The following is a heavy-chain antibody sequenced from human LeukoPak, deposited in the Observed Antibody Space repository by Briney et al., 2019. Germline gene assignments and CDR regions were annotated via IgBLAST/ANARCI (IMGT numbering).Heavy chain of an antibody. D-gene: IGHD6-19*01. Sequence: PSQTLSLTCVVSGDSVSSKNGAWNWIRQSPSRGLEWLGRTYYRSKWYNDYAESMEGRMTISQDTSKNQYSLHLNSVTPDDTAVYYCARDFGTTGWHTFDYWGQGTLVTDSS. J-gene: IGHJ4*02. CDR2: TYYRSKWYN. V-gene: IGHV6-1*01. CDR3: ARDFGTTGWHTFDY. CDR1: GDSVSSKNGA.